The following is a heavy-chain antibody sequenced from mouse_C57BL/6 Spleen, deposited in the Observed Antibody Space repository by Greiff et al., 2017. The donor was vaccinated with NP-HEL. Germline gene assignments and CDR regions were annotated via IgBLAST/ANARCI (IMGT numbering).Heavy chain of an antibody. D-gene: IGHD3-3*01. J-gene: IGHJ3*01. CDR2: INPNNGGT. V-gene: IGHV1-26*01. CDR3: ARMAFRGFAY. CDR1: GYTFTDYY. Sequence: EVQLQQSGPELVKPGASVKISCKASGYTFTDYYMNWVKQSHGKSLEWIGDINPNNGGTSYNQKFKGKATLTVDKSSSTAYMELRSLTSEDSAVYYCARMAFRGFAYWGQGTLVTVSA.